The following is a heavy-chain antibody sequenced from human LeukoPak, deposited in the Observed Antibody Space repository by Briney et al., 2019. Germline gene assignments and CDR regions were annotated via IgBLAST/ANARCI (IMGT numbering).Heavy chain of an antibody. D-gene: IGHD3-22*01. Sequence: GGSLRLSCAASGFTFSSYWMSWVRQAPGKGLEWVANIKQDGSEKYYVDSVKGRFTISRDNAKNSLNLQMNSLRAEDTALYYCARTPSGDSSGYYTDSFNIWGQGTMVTVSS. V-gene: IGHV3-7*03. CDR2: IKQDGSEK. J-gene: IGHJ3*02. CDR1: GFTFSSYW. CDR3: ARTPSGDSSGYYTDSFNI.